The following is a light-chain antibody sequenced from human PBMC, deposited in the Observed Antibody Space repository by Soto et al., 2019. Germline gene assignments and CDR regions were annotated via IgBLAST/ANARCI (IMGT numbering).Light chain of an antibody. CDR2: DAS. CDR1: QSVSSY. J-gene: IGKJ4*01. CDR3: QQSSNWLT. V-gene: IGKV3-11*01. Sequence: EIVLTQSPATLSLSPGERATLSCRASQSVSSYLACYQQKPGQAPRLLIYDASKRATGIPARFSGSGSGTDFTLTISSLEPEDFEIYYCQQSSNWLTFGGGTKVEIK.